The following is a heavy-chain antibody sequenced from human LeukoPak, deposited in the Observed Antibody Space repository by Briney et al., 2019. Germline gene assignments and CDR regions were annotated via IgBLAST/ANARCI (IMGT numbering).Heavy chain of an antibody. D-gene: IGHD3-3*01. CDR2: INPSGGST. CDR1: GYTFTSYY. Sequence: ASVKVSCKASGYTFTSYYMHWVRQAPGQGLEWMGIINPSGGSTSYAQKFQGRVTMTRDMSTSTVYMELSSLRSEDTAVYYCARDRNYVFWSCYYPGYFDYGAQGPLVTFSS. CDR3: ARDRNYVFWSCYYPGYFDY. V-gene: IGHV1-46*01. J-gene: IGHJ4*02.